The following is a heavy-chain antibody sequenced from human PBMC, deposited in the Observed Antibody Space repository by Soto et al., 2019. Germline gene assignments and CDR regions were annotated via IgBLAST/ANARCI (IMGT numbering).Heavy chain of an antibody. J-gene: IGHJ4*02. CDR1: GFTFSSYA. CDR3: AKVAPPLGYDFIGYYYSAGHDDAF. V-gene: IGHV3-23*01. Sequence: GGSLRLSCAASGFTFSSYAMSWVRQAPGKGLEWVSAISGSGGSTYYADSVKGRFTISRDNSKNTLYLQMNSLRAEDTAVYYCAKVAPPLGYDFIGYYYSAGHDDAFWGQGTLVPVSS. D-gene: IGHD3-22*01. CDR2: ISGSGGST.